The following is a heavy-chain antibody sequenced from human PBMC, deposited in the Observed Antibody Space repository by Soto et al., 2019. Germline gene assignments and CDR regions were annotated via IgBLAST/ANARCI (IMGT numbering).Heavy chain of an antibody. CDR2: IKQDGSEK. CDR3: ARLGGSGWSMDF. Sequence: EVPLVESGGALVQPGGSLRLSCAASGFTFSSYWMSWVRQAPGKGLEWVADIKQDGSEKYYVDSVKGRFTISRDNAKNSLYLQMNSLRAEDPAGYYCARLGGSGWSMDFWGRGTLATVST. D-gene: IGHD6-19*01. V-gene: IGHV3-7*05. CDR1: GFTFSSYW. J-gene: IGHJ4*02.